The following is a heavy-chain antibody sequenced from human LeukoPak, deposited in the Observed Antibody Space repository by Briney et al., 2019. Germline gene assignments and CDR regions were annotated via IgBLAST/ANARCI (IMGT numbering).Heavy chain of an antibody. J-gene: IGHJ6*03. CDR1: GYTFTSYY. CDR3: ARAGYSSGWSRVDNYYYMDV. Sequence: ASVKVSCKASGYTFTSYYMHWVRQAPGQGLEWMGIINPSGGSTSYAQKFQGRVTITADESTSTAYMELSSLRSEDTAVYYCARAGYSSGWSRVDNYYYMDVWGKGTTVTVSS. D-gene: IGHD6-19*01. CDR2: INPSGGST. V-gene: IGHV1-46*01.